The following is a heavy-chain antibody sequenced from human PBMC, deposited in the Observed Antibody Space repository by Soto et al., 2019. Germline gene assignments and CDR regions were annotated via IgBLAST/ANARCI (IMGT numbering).Heavy chain of an antibody. D-gene: IGHD2-2*01. CDR2: IYYSGST. CDR1: GGSISSGDYY. CDR3: AREGVLVPAAGWCFDP. J-gene: IGHJ5*02. Sequence: QVQLQESGPGLVKPSQTLSLTCTVSGGSISSGDYYWSWIRQPPGKGLGWIGYIYYSGSTYYNPSLKSRVTISVDTSKNQFSLKLSSVTAADTAVYYCAREGVLVPAAGWCFDPWGQGTLVTVSS. V-gene: IGHV4-30-4*01.